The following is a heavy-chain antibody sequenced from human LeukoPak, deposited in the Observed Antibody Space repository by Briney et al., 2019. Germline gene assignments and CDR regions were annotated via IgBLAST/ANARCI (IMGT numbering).Heavy chain of an antibody. J-gene: IGHJ4*02. V-gene: IGHV3-30*02. CDR1: GFTFSSYG. Sequence: PGGSLRLSCAASGFTFSSYGMHWVRQAPGKGLQSVAFIRYDESNEYYTDSVKGRFTISRDNSKNTLYLQMNSLRVEDTAIYYCSKERNSGNWGHYFDYWGQGTLVTVSS. CDR2: IRYDESNE. D-gene: IGHD1-26*01. CDR3: SKERNSGNWGHYFDY.